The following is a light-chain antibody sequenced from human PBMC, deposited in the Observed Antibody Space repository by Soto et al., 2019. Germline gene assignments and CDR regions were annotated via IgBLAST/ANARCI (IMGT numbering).Light chain of an antibody. CDR3: QQANSFPRT. J-gene: IGKJ1*01. Sequence: IQRPQYPFVVPAPEGARTTIICRASQAFATWLAGYQQNPGKPPKLLIYAASNLQTGGPSRFSGSGSGTDFTLTISSLQPEDFATYYCQQANSFPRTFGQGTKVEIK. V-gene: IGKV1D-12*01. CDR2: AAS. CDR1: QAFATW.